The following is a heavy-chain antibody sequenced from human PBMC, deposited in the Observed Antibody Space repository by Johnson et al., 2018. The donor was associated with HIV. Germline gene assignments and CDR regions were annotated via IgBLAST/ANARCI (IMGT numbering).Heavy chain of an antibody. D-gene: IGHD5-24*01. CDR3: AGEMRWPSKAAFDI. J-gene: IGHJ3*02. CDR1: GFTFSDYY. Sequence: QVQLVESGGGLVKPGGSLRLSCAASGFTFSDYYMNWIRQAPGKGLEWVSYIRSSGSTIYYADSVKGRFTISRDNAKNSLYLQMNSLRAEDTAVYYCAGEMRWPSKAAFDIWGQGTMVTVSS. V-gene: IGHV3-11*04. CDR2: IRSSGSTI.